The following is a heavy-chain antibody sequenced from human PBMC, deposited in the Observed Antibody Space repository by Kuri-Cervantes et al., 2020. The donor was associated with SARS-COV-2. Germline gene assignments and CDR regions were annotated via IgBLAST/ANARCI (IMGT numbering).Heavy chain of an antibody. V-gene: IGHV1-69*10. CDR1: GGTSSSYA. D-gene: IGHD2-8*01. CDR2: IIPILGIA. Sequence: SVKVSCKASGGTSSSYAISWVRQAPGQGLEWMGGIIPILGIANYAQKFQGRVTITADKSTSTAYMELSSLRSEDTAVYYCARDYAHCTNGVCYYFDYWGQGTLVTVSS. CDR3: ARDYAHCTNGVCYYFDY. J-gene: IGHJ4*02.